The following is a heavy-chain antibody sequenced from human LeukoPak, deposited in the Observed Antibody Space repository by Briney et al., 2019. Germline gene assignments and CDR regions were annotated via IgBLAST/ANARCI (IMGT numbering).Heavy chain of an antibody. Sequence: GGSLRLSCAASGFTVSSNYMNWVRQAPGKGLEWVSSISSSSSYIYYADSVKGRFTISRDNAKNSLYLQMNSLRAEDTAVYYCARGEYYDSSEYFQHWGQGTLVTVSS. V-gene: IGHV3-21*01. CDR1: GFTVSSNY. J-gene: IGHJ1*01. D-gene: IGHD3-22*01. CDR3: ARGEYYDSSEYFQH. CDR2: ISSSSSYI.